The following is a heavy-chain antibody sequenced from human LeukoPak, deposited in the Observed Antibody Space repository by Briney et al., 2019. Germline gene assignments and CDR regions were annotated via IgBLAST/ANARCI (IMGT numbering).Heavy chain of an antibody. J-gene: IGHJ4*02. Sequence: GGSLRLSCAASGFTFSRNAMGWVRQAAGKGLEWVSAINGSGNRTYYADSVKGRFTISRDNSKNTLYLQMNSLRAEDTAIYYCAKWGCSGGSCYPFDYWGQGTLVTVSS. V-gene: IGHV3-23*01. CDR2: INGSGNRT. CDR1: GFTFSRNA. D-gene: IGHD2-15*01. CDR3: AKWGCSGGSCYPFDY.